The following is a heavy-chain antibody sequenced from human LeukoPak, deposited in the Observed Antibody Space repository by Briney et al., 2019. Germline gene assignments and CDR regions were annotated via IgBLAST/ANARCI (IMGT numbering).Heavy chain of an antibody. CDR2: IKFDASEI. V-gene: IGHV3-7*01. J-gene: IGHJ3*01. CDR1: GFTFSNYW. CDR3: ATSRLRAAYDV. Sequence: GGSLRLSCKASGFTFSNYWMTWVRQAPGKGLKWLTNIKFDASEIHYAESVKGRFTISRDNAKNSLSLQMDSLRGEDTAVYYCATSRLRAAYDVWGPGTLVTVSS. D-gene: IGHD4-17*01.